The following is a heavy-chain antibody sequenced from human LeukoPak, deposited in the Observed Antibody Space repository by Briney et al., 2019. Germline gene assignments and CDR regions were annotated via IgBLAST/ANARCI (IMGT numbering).Heavy chain of an antibody. CDR2: FNPSGGSS. D-gene: IGHD2-15*01. Sequence: ASVKVSCKASGYTFTRNFMHWVRQAPGHGLEWMGVFNPSGGSSTYSQNCQGRVTMTRDTSTSTGYMEMSSLRSEDTAVYYCARESCSGGSCYYFDYWGQGTLVTVSS. CDR1: GYTFTRNF. CDR3: ARESCSGGSCYYFDY. V-gene: IGHV1-46*01. J-gene: IGHJ4*02.